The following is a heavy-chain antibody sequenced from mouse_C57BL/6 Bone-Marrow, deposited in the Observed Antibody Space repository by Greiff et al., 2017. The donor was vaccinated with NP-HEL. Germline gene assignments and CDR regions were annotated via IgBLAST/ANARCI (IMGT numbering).Heavy chain of an antibody. CDR3: ARYTTAYYFDY. CDR1: GYTFTSYW. J-gene: IGHJ2*01. D-gene: IGHD1-2*01. V-gene: IGHV1-72*01. Sequence: QVQLQQPGAELVKPGASVKLSCKASGYTFTSYWMHWVKQRPGRGLEWIGRIDPNSGGTKYNEKFKSKATLTVDKPSSTAYMQLSGLTSEDSAVYYCARYTTAYYFDYRGQGTTRTVSS. CDR2: IDPNSGGT.